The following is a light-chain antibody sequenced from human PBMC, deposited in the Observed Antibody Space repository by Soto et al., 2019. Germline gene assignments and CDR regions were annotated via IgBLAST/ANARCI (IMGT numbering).Light chain of an antibody. CDR2: EVS. V-gene: IGLV2-8*01. CDR1: SSDVGGYSY. CDR3: SSYARNRDIL. J-gene: IGLJ3*02. Sequence: QSVLTQPPSASGSPGQSVAISCTGTSSDVGGYSYVSWYQQHPGKAPKLIICEVSKRPSGVPDRFSGSKSGNTASLTVSGLQAEDEADYYCSSYARNRDILFGGGTKLTVL.